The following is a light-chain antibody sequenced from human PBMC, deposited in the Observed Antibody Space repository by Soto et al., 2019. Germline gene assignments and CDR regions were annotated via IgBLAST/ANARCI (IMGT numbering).Light chain of an antibody. CDR1: QSVSSR. V-gene: IGKV1-5*03. CDR3: QQYGSSLCT. CDR2: SAS. Sequence: DVRMTHSPSTISASVGDTVTISSRASQSVSSRLAWYQQKPGKAPKLLIYSASSMQSGVPARFSGSGSGTEFTLTISSLQSEDFAVYYCQQYGSSLCTFGQGTKVDI. J-gene: IGKJ2*02.